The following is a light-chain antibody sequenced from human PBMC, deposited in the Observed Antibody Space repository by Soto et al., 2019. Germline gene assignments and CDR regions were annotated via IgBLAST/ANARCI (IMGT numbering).Light chain of an antibody. Sequence: QSVLTQPPSASGTPGQRVTISCSGSSSNIGSNYVYWYQQLPGTAPKLLIYRNNQRPSGVPDRFSGSKSGTSASLAISGLRSEDEADYYCGSFTSSSALEVFGGGTKLTVL. CDR3: GSFTSSSALEV. CDR1: SSNIGSNY. V-gene: IGLV1-47*01. CDR2: RNN. J-gene: IGLJ3*02.